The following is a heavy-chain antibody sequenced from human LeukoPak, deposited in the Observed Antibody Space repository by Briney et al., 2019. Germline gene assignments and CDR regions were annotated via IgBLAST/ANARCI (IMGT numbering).Heavy chain of an antibody. CDR1: GGSISSSSYY. Sequence: SETLSLTCTVSGGSISSSSYYRGWIRQPPGKELEWIGSIYYSGSTYYNPSLKSRVTISVDTSKNQFSLKLSSVTAADTAVYYCARVGRWLQLYLDYWGQGTLVTVSS. CDR2: IYYSGST. CDR3: ARVGRWLQLYLDY. J-gene: IGHJ4*02. V-gene: IGHV4-39*07. D-gene: IGHD5-24*01.